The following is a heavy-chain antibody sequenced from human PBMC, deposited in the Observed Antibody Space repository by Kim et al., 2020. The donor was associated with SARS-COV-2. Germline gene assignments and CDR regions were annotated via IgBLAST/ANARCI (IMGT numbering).Heavy chain of an antibody. J-gene: IGHJ5*02. CDR2: ISAYNGNT. D-gene: IGHD3-10*01. CDR1: GYTFTSYG. V-gene: IGHV1-18*01. CDR3: ARACKNPYYYGSFDP. Sequence: ASVKVSCKASGYTFTSYGISWVRQAPGQGLEWMGWISAYNGNTNYAQKLQGRVTMTTDTSTSTAYMELRSLRSDDTAVYYCARACKNPYYYGSFDPWGQGTLVTVSS.